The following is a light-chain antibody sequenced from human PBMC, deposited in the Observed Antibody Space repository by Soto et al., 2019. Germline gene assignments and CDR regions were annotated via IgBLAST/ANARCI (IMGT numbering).Light chain of an antibody. Sequence: QSVLTQPPSVSGAPGQRVTISCTGSSSNIGAGYDVHWYQQLPGTAPKLLIYGNSNRPSGVPDLFYGSKSGTSASLAITGLQAGDEADYYCQSYDSSLSGYVFGTGTKVTVL. V-gene: IGLV1-40*01. CDR2: GNS. CDR3: QSYDSSLSGYV. CDR1: SSNIGAGYD. J-gene: IGLJ1*01.